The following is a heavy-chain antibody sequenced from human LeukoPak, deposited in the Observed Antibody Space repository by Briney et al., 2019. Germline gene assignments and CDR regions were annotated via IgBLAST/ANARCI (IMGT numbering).Heavy chain of an antibody. CDR1: GYTFTSYY. Sequence: GASVKVSCRASGYTFTSYYMHWVRQAPGQGLEWMGIINPSGGSTSYAQKFQGRVTMTRDMSTSTVYMELSGLRSEDAAVYYCASLLTGSGWYYFDYWGQGTLVTVSS. D-gene: IGHD6-19*01. CDR3: ASLLTGSGWYYFDY. J-gene: IGHJ4*02. V-gene: IGHV1-46*01. CDR2: INPSGGST.